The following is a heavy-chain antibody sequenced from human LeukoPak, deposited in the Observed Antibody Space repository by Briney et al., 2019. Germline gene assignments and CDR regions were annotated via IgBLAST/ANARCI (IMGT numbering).Heavy chain of an antibody. D-gene: IGHD1-26*01. CDR2: INSDGSDT. Sequence: GGSLRLSCAASGFSISDYWMHWVRQAPGKGLVRVSRINSDGSDTTYADSVKGRFTISRDNAKNMPYLQMSSLTAEDTAVYYCARDRPFSGSYLGFDPWGQGTLVTVSS. CDR3: ARDRPFSGSYLGFDP. V-gene: IGHV3-74*01. CDR1: GFSISDYW. J-gene: IGHJ5*02.